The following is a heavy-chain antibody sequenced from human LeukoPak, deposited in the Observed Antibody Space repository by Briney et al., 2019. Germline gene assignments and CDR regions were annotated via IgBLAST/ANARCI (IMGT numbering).Heavy chain of an antibody. CDR3: AKGGQRYDFWSGYDPFDP. CDR1: GFTFSSYA. D-gene: IGHD3-3*01. Sequence: GGSLRLSCAASGFTFSSYATSWVRQAPGKGLEWVSAISGSGGSTYYADSVKGRFTISRDNSKNTLYLQMNSLRAEDTAVYYCAKGGQRYDFWSGYDPFDPWGQGTLVTVSS. V-gene: IGHV3-23*01. J-gene: IGHJ5*02. CDR2: ISGSGGST.